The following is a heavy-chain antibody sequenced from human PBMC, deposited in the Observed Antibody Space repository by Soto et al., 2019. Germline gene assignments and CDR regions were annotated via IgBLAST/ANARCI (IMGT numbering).Heavy chain of an antibody. Sequence: SETLSLTCAVSGGSISSGGYSWSWIRQPPGKGLEWIGYIYYSGSTNYNPSLKSRVTISVDTSKSQFSLKLSSVTAADTAVYYCARGEPADIVVVPAAIDWFDPWGQGTLVTVSS. D-gene: IGHD2-2*02. CDR1: GGSISSGGYS. V-gene: IGHV4-30-4*07. CDR2: IYYSGST. J-gene: IGHJ5*02. CDR3: ARGEPADIVVVPAAIDWFDP.